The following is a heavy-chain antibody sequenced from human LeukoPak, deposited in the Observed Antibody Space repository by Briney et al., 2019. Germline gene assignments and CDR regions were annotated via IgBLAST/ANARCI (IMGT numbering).Heavy chain of an antibody. Sequence: GGSLRLSCAASGFTFDDYGMSWVRQAPGKGLEWVSGINWNGGRAGYADSVKGRFTVSRDNSKNTLYLQMNSLRAEDTAVYYCAKDHFTGRRVVAATPGDYWGQGTLVTVSS. J-gene: IGHJ4*02. D-gene: IGHD2-15*01. CDR1: GFTFDDYG. CDR3: AKDHFTGRRVVAATPGDY. CDR2: INWNGGRA. V-gene: IGHV3-20*04.